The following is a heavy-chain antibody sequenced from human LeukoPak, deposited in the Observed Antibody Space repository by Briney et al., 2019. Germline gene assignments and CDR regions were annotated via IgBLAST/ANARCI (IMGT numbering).Heavy chain of an antibody. CDR3: ASNYYGSGSLDY. Sequence: PSETLSLTCTVSGGSISSYYSRWIRQPPGKRLECIGYIYYSGSTNYNPSLKSRVTISVDTSKNQFSLKLSSVTAADTAVYYCASNYYGSGSLDYWGQGNLVTVSS. D-gene: IGHD3-10*01. CDR1: GGSISSYY. V-gene: IGHV4-59*08. J-gene: IGHJ4*02. CDR2: IYYSGST.